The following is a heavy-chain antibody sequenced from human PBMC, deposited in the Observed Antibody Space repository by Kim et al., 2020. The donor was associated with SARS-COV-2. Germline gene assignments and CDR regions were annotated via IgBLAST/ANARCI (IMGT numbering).Heavy chain of an antibody. V-gene: IGHV1-69*13. CDR1: GGTFSSYA. Sequence: SVKVSCKASGGTFSSYAISWVRQAPGQGLEWMGGIIPIFGTANYAQKFQGRVTITADESTSTAYMELSSLRSEDTAVYYCARKPHRGDWFDPWGQGTLVTVSS. CDR2: IIPIFGTA. J-gene: IGHJ5*02. CDR3: ARKPHRGDWFDP. D-gene: IGHD3-10*01.